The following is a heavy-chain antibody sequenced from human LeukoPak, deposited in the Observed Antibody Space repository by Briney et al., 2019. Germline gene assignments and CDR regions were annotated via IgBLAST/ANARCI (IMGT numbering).Heavy chain of an antibody. J-gene: IGHJ4*02. Sequence: GGSLRLSCAASGFNFRSYSMKWIRQAPGKGREGISYISGSSSTLYYADSVKGRFTISRDNANNSLFLQMNGLRAEDSAIYYCTRGELIGTVFDYWGQGALVTVSS. CDR2: ISGSSSTL. D-gene: IGHD1-7*01. CDR3: TRGELIGTVFDY. V-gene: IGHV3-48*04. CDR1: GFNFRSYS.